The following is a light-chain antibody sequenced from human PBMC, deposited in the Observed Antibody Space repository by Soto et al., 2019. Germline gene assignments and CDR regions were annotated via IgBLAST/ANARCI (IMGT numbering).Light chain of an antibody. CDR2: LERSAIY. CDR1: SGHKTYI. J-gene: IGLJ7*01. CDR3: ETWDSHLARVV. Sequence: QSVLTQSSSASASLGSSVNLTCTLTSGHKTYIIAWHQQQPGRAPRCLMNLERSAIYTQGCGRPDRFSGSSSGTDRYLTVSNVQFEDEADYSCETWDSHLARVVFGGGTQLTVL. V-gene: IGLV4-60*02.